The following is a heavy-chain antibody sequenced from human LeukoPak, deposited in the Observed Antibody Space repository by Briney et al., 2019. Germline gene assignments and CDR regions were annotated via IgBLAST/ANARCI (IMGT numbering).Heavy chain of an antibody. CDR1: GFTFSSYG. D-gene: IGHD6-19*01. V-gene: IGHV3-30*02. CDR2: IWYDGSNK. CDR3: AKWRGEGIAVSPGTDY. J-gene: IGHJ4*02. Sequence: GGSLRLSCAASGFTFSSYGMHWVRQAPGKGLEWVAVIWYDGSNKYYADSVKGRFTISRDNSNSTMCLQMNSLRSEDTAVYYCAKWRGEGIAVSPGTDYWGQGTLVTVSS.